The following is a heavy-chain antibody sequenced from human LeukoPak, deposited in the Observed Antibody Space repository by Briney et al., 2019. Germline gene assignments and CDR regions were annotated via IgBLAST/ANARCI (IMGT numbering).Heavy chain of an antibody. CDR1: GFTFGDYA. J-gene: IGHJ4*02. V-gene: IGHV3-49*04. CDR3: TRDDYGDYLFDY. D-gene: IGHD4-17*01. Sequence: GESLRLSCTASGFTFGDYAMSWVRQAPGKGLEWVGFIRSKAYGGTTEYAASVKGRFTISRDDSKSIAYLQMNSLKTEDTAVYYCTRDDYGDYLFDYWGQGTLVTVSS. CDR2: IRSKAYGGTT.